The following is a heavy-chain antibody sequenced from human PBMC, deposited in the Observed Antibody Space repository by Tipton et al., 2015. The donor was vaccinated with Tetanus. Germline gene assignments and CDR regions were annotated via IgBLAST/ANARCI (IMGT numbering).Heavy chain of an antibody. Sequence: LRLSCTVSGGSISDKKYYWGWIRQPPGKGLEWIASIYFEGSTYHSPSLKSRVTIAVDTAQNLFSLRLTSVTAADTAVYYCASPIKQWLVPLDLWGQGILVTVSS. V-gene: IGHV4-39*01. D-gene: IGHD6-19*01. CDR1: GGSISDKKYY. J-gene: IGHJ5*02. CDR3: ASPIKQWLVPLDL. CDR2: IYFEGST.